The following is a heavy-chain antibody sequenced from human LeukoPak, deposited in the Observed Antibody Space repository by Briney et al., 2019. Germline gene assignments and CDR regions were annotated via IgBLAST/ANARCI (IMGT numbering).Heavy chain of an antibody. D-gene: IGHD3-16*01. Sequence: SETLSLTCTVSGDSISSYYWSWIRQSPGKGLECIGYISDSGSTNYNPSLKSRVTISLDTSKNQFSLKLSSVTAADTAVYYCARGPWITGSYYFDYWGREPWSPSPQ. CDR2: ISDSGST. V-gene: IGHV4-59*08. CDR3: ARGPWITGSYYFDY. J-gene: IGHJ4*02. CDR1: GDSISSYY.